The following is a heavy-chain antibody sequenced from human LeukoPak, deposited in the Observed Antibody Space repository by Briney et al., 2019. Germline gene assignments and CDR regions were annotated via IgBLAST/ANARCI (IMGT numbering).Heavy chain of an antibody. Sequence: GGSLRLPCAASGFTFSNNGMVWVRQAPGKGLEWVALIWYDGSKKYYADSAKDRFTISRDNSKNTVYLQMNSLRGEDTAVYYCARLKGSSMDSWGQGTLVTVSS. CDR1: GFTFSNNG. CDR3: ARLKGSSMDS. CDR2: IWYDGSKK. V-gene: IGHV3-33*01. J-gene: IGHJ4*02.